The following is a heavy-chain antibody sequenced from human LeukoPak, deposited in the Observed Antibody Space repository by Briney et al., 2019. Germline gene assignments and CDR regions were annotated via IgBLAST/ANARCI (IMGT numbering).Heavy chain of an antibody. CDR3: ARREINGYYLS. J-gene: IGHJ5*02. D-gene: IGHD3-22*01. Sequence: GGSLRLSCAASGFTFSSYAMHWVRQAPGKGLEWVAVISYDGSNKYYADSVKGRFTISRDNSKNTLYLQMDSLRAEDTAVYYCARREINGYYLSWGQGTLVTVSS. V-gene: IGHV3-30*14. CDR1: GFTFSSYA. CDR2: ISYDGSNK.